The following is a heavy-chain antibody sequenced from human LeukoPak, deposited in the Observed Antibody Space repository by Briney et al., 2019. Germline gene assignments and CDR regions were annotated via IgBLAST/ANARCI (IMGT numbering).Heavy chain of an antibody. CDR3: TRSPAEAGEWLLYLDY. Sequence: PGGSLRLSCAASGFTFSDHYMDWVRQAPGKGLEWVGRTRNKANSYTTEYAASVKGRFTISRDDSKNSLYLQMNSLKTEDTAVYYCTRSPAEAGEWLLYLDYWGQGTLVTVSS. CDR1: GFTFSDHY. J-gene: IGHJ4*02. D-gene: IGHD3-3*01. V-gene: IGHV3-72*01. CDR2: TRNKANSYTT.